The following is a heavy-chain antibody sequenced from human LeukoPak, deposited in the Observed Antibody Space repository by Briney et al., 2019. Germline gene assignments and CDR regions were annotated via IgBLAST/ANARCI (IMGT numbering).Heavy chain of an antibody. CDR1: GFTVRTNY. Sequence: PGGSLRLSCAASGFTVRTNYMTWVRQAPGKGLEWVSLIYRDGSTYYADSVKGRFTISRDNSKNTLYLQMNSLRAEDTAVYYCARESLGYFDYWGQGALVTVSS. D-gene: IGHD1-26*01. V-gene: IGHV3-66*01. J-gene: IGHJ4*02. CDR2: IYRDGST. CDR3: ARESLGYFDY.